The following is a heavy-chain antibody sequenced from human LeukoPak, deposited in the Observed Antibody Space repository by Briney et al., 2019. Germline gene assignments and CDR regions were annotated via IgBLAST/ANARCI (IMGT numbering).Heavy chain of an antibody. CDR3: ARDNGSGPY. CDR1: GYTFTSYG. V-gene: IGHV1-69*13. Sequence: GASVKVSCKASGYTFTSYGISWVRQAPGQGLEWMGGIIPIFGTANYAQKFQGRVTIAADESTSTAYMELSSLRSEDTAVYYCARDNGSGPYWGQGTLVTVSS. J-gene: IGHJ4*02. CDR2: IIPIFGTA. D-gene: IGHD3-10*01.